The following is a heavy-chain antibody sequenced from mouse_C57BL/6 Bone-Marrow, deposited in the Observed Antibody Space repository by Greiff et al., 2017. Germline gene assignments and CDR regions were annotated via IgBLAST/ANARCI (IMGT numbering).Heavy chain of an antibody. Sequence: QVQLQQPGAELVKPGASVKLSCKASGYTFTSYWMHWVKQRPGQGLEWIGMIHPNSGSTNYNEKFKSKATLTVDKSSSTAYMQLSSLTSEDSAVYYCARFGYSWCFDVWGTGTTVTVSS. V-gene: IGHV1-64*01. CDR2: IHPNSGST. CDR3: ARFGYSWCFDV. D-gene: IGHD2-3*01. CDR1: GYTFTSYW. J-gene: IGHJ1*03.